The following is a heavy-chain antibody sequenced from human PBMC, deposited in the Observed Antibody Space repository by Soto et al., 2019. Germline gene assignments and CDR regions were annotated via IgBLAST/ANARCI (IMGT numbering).Heavy chain of an antibody. CDR1: GFTVSSNY. J-gene: IGHJ4*02. CDR2: IYRGGNT. Sequence: GSLRLSCAVSGFTVSSNYMSWVRQAPGKGLEWVSVIYRGGNTFYTDSVKGRFTISRDNSKNTLYLQMNSLRAEDTAVYYCAKENSANPRVAAAGNDYWGQGTMVTVSS. CDR3: AKENSANPRVAAAGNDY. D-gene: IGHD6-13*01. V-gene: IGHV3-66*01.